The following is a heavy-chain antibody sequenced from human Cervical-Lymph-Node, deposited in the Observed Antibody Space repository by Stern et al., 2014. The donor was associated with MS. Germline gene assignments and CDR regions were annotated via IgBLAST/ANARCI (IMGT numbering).Heavy chain of an antibody. V-gene: IGHV4-39*01. D-gene: IGHD2-8*02. CDR2: GYYSGAT. CDR3: AKHACTGAACPFDL. Sequence: QLQLQESGPGLVKPSETLSLTCAVSGDSISSYTHYWAWIRQPPGKGLEWIGSGYYSGATYYNPSLRGPVTISVDTSKNHFSRGLNSVTAADTAVYYCAKHACTGAACPFDLWGQGTLVTVSS. CDR1: GDSISSYTHY. J-gene: IGHJ4*02.